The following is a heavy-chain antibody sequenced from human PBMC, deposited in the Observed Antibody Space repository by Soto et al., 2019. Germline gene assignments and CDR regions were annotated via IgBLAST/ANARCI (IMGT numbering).Heavy chain of an antibody. CDR3: ARHGAYNWNDLRNRYYYFYGMDV. D-gene: IGHD1-20*01. CDR1: GYPFTSYG. V-gene: IGHV1-18*01. Sequence: ASVEVSCKASGYPFTSYGISWVRQAPGQGLEWMGWISAYNGKTNYAQKLQGRVTLTTDTSTGTAYMELRSLRSDDTAVYYCARHGAYNWNDLRNRYYYFYGMDVWGQGTRETHSS. CDR2: ISAYNGKT. J-gene: IGHJ6*02.